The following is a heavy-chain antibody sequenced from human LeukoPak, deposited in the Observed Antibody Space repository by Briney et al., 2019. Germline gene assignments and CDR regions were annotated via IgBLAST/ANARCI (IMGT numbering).Heavy chain of an antibody. D-gene: IGHD3-10*01. Sequence: GGSPRLSCAASGFTFSSYGMHWVRQAPGKGLEWVAVIWYDGSNKYYADSVKGRFTISRDNSKNTLYLQMNSLRAEDTAVYYCARAIWFGDLGGFDPWGQGTLVTVSS. J-gene: IGHJ5*02. CDR3: ARAIWFGDLGGFDP. V-gene: IGHV3-33*01. CDR1: GFTFSSYG. CDR2: IWYDGSNK.